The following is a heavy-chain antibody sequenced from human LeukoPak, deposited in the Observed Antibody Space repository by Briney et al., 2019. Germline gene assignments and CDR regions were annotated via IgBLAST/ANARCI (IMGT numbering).Heavy chain of an antibody. CDR2: IYTSGST. D-gene: IGHD3-3*01. CDR1: GGSISSYY. CDR3: ARWYYDFWSGYYPYYYYYMDV. V-gene: IGHV4-4*09. Sequence: PSETLSLTCTVSGGSISSYYWSWIRQPPGKGLEWIGYIYTSGSTNYNPSLKSRVTISVDTSKNQFSLKLSSVTAADTAVYYCARWYYDFWSGYYPYYYYYMDVWGKGTTVTVSS. J-gene: IGHJ6*03.